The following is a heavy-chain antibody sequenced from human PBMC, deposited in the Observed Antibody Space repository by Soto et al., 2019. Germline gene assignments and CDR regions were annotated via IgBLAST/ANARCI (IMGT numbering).Heavy chain of an antibody. Sequence: PSEALSVNCTVSVGSITNYYWSWIRQPPGKGLEWIAYMYYSGSTNYSNPSLKGRVTISVDTSKNQFSLKLSSVTAADTAVYYCARTYCSGDTCYLAFDSWGQGTLVTVSS. D-gene: IGHD2-15*01. CDR2: MYYSGST. J-gene: IGHJ4*02. V-gene: IGHV4-59*01. CDR3: ARTYCSGDTCYLAFDS. CDR1: VGSITNYY.